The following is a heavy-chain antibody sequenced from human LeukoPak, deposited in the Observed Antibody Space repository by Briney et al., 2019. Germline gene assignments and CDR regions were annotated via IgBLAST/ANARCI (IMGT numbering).Heavy chain of an antibody. V-gene: IGHV4-34*01. CDR3: ARQQLLHAFYDY. CDR1: GGSFSDYY. CDR2: INHSGSI. J-gene: IGHJ4*02. D-gene: IGHD6-13*01. Sequence: SETLSLTCAVYGGSFSDYYWSWIRQPPGKGLEWIGEINHSGSINYNPSLKSPVTISVDTSKNQFSLKLTSVTAADTAVYYCARQQLLHAFYDYWGQGTLVTVSS.